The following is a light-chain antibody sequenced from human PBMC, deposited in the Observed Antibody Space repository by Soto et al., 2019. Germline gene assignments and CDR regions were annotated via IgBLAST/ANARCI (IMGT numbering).Light chain of an antibody. CDR2: GSS. CDR1: QAIRND. J-gene: IGKJ1*01. CDR3: LQHNVFPRT. Sequence: DIQMTQSLSSLSASVGDRVTITCRASQAIRNDLAWYQQKPGRAPKRLIYGSSSLQSGVPSRFSGSGSGTEFTLTISSLQPEDFATYYCLQHNVFPRTFGQGTKVEIK. V-gene: IGKV1-17*01.